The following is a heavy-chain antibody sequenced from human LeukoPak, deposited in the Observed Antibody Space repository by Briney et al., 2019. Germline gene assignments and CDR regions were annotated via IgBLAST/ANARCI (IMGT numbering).Heavy chain of an antibody. CDR3: AKVGALWIHSGGANYYMDV. Sequence: AGGSLRLSCAASGFTFSSYAMNWVRQAPGKGLEWVSAISDSGFSTYYADSVKGRFTISRDNSKNTLYLQMNSLRAGDTAIYYCAKVGALWIHSGGANYYMDVWGKGTTVTISS. V-gene: IGHV3-23*01. D-gene: IGHD5-18*01. J-gene: IGHJ6*03. CDR2: ISDSGFST. CDR1: GFTFSSYA.